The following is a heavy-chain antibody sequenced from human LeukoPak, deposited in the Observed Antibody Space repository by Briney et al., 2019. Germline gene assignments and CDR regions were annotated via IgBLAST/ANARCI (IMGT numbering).Heavy chain of an antibody. V-gene: IGHV3-23*01. J-gene: IGHJ5*02. CDR1: GFTFSSYG. CDR2: ISGSGGST. D-gene: IGHD3-10*01. Sequence: GSLRLSCAASGFTFSSYGMSWVRQAPGKGLEWVSAISGSGGSTYYADSVKGRFTISRDNSKNTLYLQMNSLRAEDTAVYYCARESYYYYGSGSYVSWGQGTLVTVSS. CDR3: ARESYYYYGSGSYVS.